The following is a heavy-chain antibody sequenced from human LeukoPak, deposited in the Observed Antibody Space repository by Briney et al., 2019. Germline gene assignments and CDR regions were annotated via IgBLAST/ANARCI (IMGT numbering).Heavy chain of an antibody. CDR2: IKEDGSDK. J-gene: IGHJ4*02. CDR3: ATWGSIFGVTFFDY. V-gene: IGHV3-7*01. Sequence: GGSLRLSCAASGFIFTNYWMTWVRQAPGKGLEWVATIKEDGSDKDYVDSVKGRFTIARDNAKNSLFLQMSSLRADDTAVYYCATWGSIFGVTFFDYWGQGTLVTVSS. D-gene: IGHD3-3*02. CDR1: GFIFTNYW.